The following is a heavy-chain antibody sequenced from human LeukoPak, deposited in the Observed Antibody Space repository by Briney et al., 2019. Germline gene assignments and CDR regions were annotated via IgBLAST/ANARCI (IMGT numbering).Heavy chain of an antibody. CDR1: GFTFSLYW. V-gene: IGHV3-7*03. CDR2: IKQDRSEK. CDR3: AGGTGFIIKD. J-gene: IGHJ4*02. D-gene: IGHD3-9*01. Sequence: GGSLRLSCAASGFTFSLYWMNWVRRDPGKGLEWVANIKQDRSEKNYVDSVKGRFTISRDNAKNSLYLQMNNLRVEDTAMYYCAGGTGFIIKDWGQGTLVTVSS.